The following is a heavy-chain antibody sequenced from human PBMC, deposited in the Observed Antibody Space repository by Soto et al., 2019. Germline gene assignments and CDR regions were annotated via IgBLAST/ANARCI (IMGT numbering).Heavy chain of an antibody. CDR2: ISSSSSTI. CDR3: ASSGFLEFTISGVVIIEDAFDI. Sequence: GGSLRLSCAASGFTFSSYSMNWVRQAPGKGLEWVSYISSSSSTIYYADSVKGRFTISRDNAKNSLYLQMNSLRAEDTAVYYCASSGFLEFTISGVVIIEDAFDIWGQGTMVT. V-gene: IGHV3-48*01. J-gene: IGHJ3*02. CDR1: GFTFSSYS. D-gene: IGHD3-3*01.